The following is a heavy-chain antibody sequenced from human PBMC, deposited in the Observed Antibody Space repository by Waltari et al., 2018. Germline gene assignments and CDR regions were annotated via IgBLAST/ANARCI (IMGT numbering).Heavy chain of an antibody. J-gene: IGHJ6*02. Sequence: QVQLVQSGAEVKKPGSSVKVSCKASGGTFSSYAISWVRQAPGQGLEWMGRITPIFGTANYAQQFQGRVTITADEATSTAYMELSSLRSEDTAVYYCARKIRYSNYQYGMDVWGQGTTVTVSS. D-gene: IGHD4-4*01. CDR1: GGTFSSYA. CDR2: ITPIFGTA. V-gene: IGHV1-69*15. CDR3: ARKIRYSNYQYGMDV.